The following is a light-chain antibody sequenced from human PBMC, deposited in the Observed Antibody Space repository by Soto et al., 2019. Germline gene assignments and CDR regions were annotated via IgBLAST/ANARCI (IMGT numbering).Light chain of an antibody. Sequence: DIQMTQSPSSLSASVGDRVAITCQASQDISKYLNWFQQKPGRAPKLLIYDASNLETGVPSRFRGTGSGTHFSFTITSLQREDFATYYCQQYGNLPLTFGGGTMVDIK. CDR3: QQYGNLPLT. CDR2: DAS. V-gene: IGKV1-33*01. J-gene: IGKJ4*01. CDR1: QDISKY.